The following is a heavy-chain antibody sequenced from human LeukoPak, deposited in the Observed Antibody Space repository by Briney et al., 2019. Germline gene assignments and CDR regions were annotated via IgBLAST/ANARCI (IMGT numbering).Heavy chain of an antibody. CDR1: GLIFSDHY. D-gene: IGHD1-26*01. J-gene: IGHJ4*02. Sequence: GGSLRLSCAVSGLIFSDHYIDWVRQAPGKGLEWVGRSRNKAQSFTIHYAASVKGRFTISRDDSKNSLYLQMDSLKTEDTAVYYCARPPYAGSYSIDYWGQGTMVTVSS. V-gene: IGHV3-72*01. CDR2: SRNKAQSFTI. CDR3: ARPPYAGSYSIDY.